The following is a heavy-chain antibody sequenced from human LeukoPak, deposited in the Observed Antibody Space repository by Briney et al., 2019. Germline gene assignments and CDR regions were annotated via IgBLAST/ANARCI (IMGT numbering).Heavy chain of an antibody. Sequence: SETLSLTCAVYGGSFSGYYWSWIRQPPGKGLEWIGEINHSGSTNYNPSLKSRVTISVDTSKNQFSLKLSSVTAADTAVYYCARAQRRITIFGVVTRRLDAFDIWGQGTMVTVSS. J-gene: IGHJ3*02. D-gene: IGHD3-3*01. CDR1: GGSFSGYY. CDR2: INHSGST. CDR3: ARAQRRITIFGVVTRRLDAFDI. V-gene: IGHV4-34*01.